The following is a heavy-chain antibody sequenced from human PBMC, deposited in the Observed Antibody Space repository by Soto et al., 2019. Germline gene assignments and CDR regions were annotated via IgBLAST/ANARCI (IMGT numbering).Heavy chain of an antibody. Sequence: QLQLQESGPGLVKPSETLSLTCTVSGGSISSSSYYWGWIRQPPGKGLEWIGSIYYSGSTYYNPSLKRRVTISVDTSKNQFSLKLSSVTAADTAVYYCARQQDYYDRRTHDYWGQGTLVTVSS. CDR3: ARQQDYYDRRTHDY. J-gene: IGHJ4*02. V-gene: IGHV4-39*01. D-gene: IGHD3-22*01. CDR1: GGSISSSSYY. CDR2: IYYSGST.